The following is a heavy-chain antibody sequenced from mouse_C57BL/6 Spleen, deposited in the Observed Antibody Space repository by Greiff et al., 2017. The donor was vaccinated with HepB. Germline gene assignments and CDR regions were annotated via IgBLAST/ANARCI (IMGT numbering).Heavy chain of an antibody. V-gene: IGHV5-4*01. D-gene: IGHD2-4*01. Sequence: EVKLMESGGGLVKPGGSLKLSCAASGFTFSSYAMSWVRQTPEKRLEWVATISDGGSYTYYPDNVKGRFTISRDNAKNNLYLQMSHLKSEDTAMYYCARDEELRRDYYAIDYWGQVTSVTVSS. J-gene: IGHJ4*01. CDR1: GFTFSSYA. CDR2: ISDGGSYT. CDR3: ARDEELRRDYYAIDY.